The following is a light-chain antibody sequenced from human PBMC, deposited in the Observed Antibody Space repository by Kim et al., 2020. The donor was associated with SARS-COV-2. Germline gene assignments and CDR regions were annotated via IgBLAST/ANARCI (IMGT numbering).Light chain of an antibody. CDR1: QRVSSY. Sequence: EIVLTQSPATLSLSSGERATLSCRASQRVSSYLAWYQQKPGQAPRLLIYDASNRATGIPARFSGSGSGTDFTLPISSLEPEDFAVYYCQQRSNRPLFTFGPGTKVDIK. CDR2: DAS. J-gene: IGKJ3*01. CDR3: QQRSNRPLFT. V-gene: IGKV3-11*01.